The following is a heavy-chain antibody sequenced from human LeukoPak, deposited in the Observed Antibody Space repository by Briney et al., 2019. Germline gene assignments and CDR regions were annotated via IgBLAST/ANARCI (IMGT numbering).Heavy chain of an antibody. J-gene: IGHJ3*02. D-gene: IGHD2-2*01. Sequence: GESLKISCKGSGYSFTSYLISWVRQMPGKGLEWMGRIDPSDSYTNYSPSFQGHVTISADKSISTAYLQWSSLKASDTGMYYCARGGAVERYCSSTSCYWVDAFDMWGQGTMVTVSS. CDR2: IDPSDSYT. CDR1: GYSFTSYL. V-gene: IGHV5-10-1*01. CDR3: ARGGAVERYCSSTSCYWVDAFDM.